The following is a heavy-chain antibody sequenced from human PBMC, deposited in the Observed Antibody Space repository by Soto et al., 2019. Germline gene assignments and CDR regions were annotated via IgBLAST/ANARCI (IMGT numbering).Heavy chain of an antibody. D-gene: IGHD5-18*01. CDR2: VFSSGSA. Sequence: QVRLQESGPGLVKPSDTLSLTCGVSGSSISSNYWWAWIRQTPGKGMEWIGYVFSSGSAYYNPSLQSRVNMSVDTSNNQFSLRLNSVTAVDTAVYYCATKPNSLYYFDFWGQGTLVTVSS. CDR1: GSSISSNYW. V-gene: IGHV4-28*01. J-gene: IGHJ4*02. CDR3: ATKPNSLYYFDF.